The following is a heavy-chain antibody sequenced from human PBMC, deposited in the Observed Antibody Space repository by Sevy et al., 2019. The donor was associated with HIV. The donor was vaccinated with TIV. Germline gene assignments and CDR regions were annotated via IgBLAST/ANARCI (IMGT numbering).Heavy chain of an antibody. V-gene: IGHV4-30-2*01. CDR1: GGSISSGGYS. J-gene: IGHJ6*02. CDR2: IYHSGST. D-gene: IGHD3-10*01. CDR3: ARGKYYYGSGSYYNGYYGMDV. Sequence: SETLSLTCAVSGGSISSGGYSWSWIRQPPGKGLEWIGYIYHSGSTYYNPSLKSRVTISVDRSKNRFSLKLSSVTAADTVVYYCARGKYYYGSGSYYNGYYGMDVWGQGTTVTVSS.